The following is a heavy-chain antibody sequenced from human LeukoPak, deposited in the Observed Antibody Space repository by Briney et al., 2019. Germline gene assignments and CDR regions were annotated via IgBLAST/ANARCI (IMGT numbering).Heavy chain of an antibody. J-gene: IGHJ3*02. D-gene: IGHD6-19*01. CDR2: ISSSGSTI. CDR1: GFTFSSYE. CDR3: AREGIAVAGTQNAFDI. Sequence: GGSLRLSCAASGFTFSSYEMNWVRQAPGKGLEWVSYISSSGSTIYYADSVKGRFTISRDNAKNSLYLQMNSLRAEDTAVYYCAREGIAVAGTQNAFDIWGQGTMATVSS. V-gene: IGHV3-48*03.